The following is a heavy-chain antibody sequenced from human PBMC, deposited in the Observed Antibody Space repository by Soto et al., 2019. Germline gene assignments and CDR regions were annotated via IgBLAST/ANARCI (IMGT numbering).Heavy chain of an antibody. D-gene: IGHD3-22*01. CDR3: ATPSHYDNGGYYLPFVY. Sequence: HVQLVQSGAEVKKPGSSVKVSCKASGGTFSSYAISWVRQAPGQGLEWMGGIIPIFGTPKYAQKFQGRVTIIADESTTTAYMELTSLRSEYTAVYYCATPSHYDNGGYYLPFVYWGQGTLVTVSS. V-gene: IGHV1-69*01. CDR2: IIPIFGTP. CDR1: GGTFSSYA. J-gene: IGHJ4*02.